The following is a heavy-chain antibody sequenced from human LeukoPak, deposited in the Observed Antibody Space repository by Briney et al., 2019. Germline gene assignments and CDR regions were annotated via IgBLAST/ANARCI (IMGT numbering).Heavy chain of an antibody. J-gene: IGHJ4*02. CDR1: GFPFSGHA. CDR2: SYDGSNE. V-gene: IGHV3-30*01. CDR3: AREEEGELPDY. Sequence: GRSLRLSCTASGFPFSGHAMHWIRQAPGKGPEWLALSYDGSNEYYADSVKGRFTISRDNSKNTLYLQVNSLRPEVTAVYFCAREEEGELPDYWGQGTQVTVSS. D-gene: IGHD1-26*01.